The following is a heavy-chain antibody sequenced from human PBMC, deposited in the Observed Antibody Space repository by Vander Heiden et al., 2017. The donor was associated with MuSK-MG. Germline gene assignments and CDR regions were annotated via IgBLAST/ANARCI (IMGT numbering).Heavy chain of an antibody. J-gene: IGHJ4*02. V-gene: IGHV3-33*01. Sequence: QVQLVESGGGVVQPGRSLRLSCAASGFTFSSYGMHWVRQAPGKGLEWVAVIWFDGSNKYYAASVQGRFTISRDNSKNTLYLEMNSLRAEDTAVYYCARDGAGGSYGYCTYWGQGTLGTVSS. CDR2: IWFDGSNK. CDR3: ARDGAGGSYGYCTY. CDR1: GFTFSSYG. D-gene: IGHD3-16*01.